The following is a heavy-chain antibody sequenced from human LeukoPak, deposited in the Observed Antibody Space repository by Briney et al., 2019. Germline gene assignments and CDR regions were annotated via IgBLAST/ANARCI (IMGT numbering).Heavy chain of an antibody. CDR2: ISSSSSYI. V-gene: IGHV3-21*01. Sequence: GGSLRLSCAASGFTLSSYCMNWVRQAPGKGLEWVSSISSSSSYINYADSVKGRFTISRDNAKNSLYLQMNSLRADDTAVYYCARIAVAGFDYWGQGTLVTVSS. CDR3: ARIAVAGFDY. J-gene: IGHJ4*02. CDR1: GFTLSSYC. D-gene: IGHD6-19*01.